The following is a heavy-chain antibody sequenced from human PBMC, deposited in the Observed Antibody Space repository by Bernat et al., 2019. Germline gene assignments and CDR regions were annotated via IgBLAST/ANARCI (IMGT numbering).Heavy chain of an antibody. CDR3: ARGFGYCSGGSCYGRFYYYYYMDV. CDR2: INHSGST. CDR1: GGPFSGYS. J-gene: IGHJ6*03. Sequence: QVQLQQWGAGLLKPSETLSLTCAVYGGPFSGYSWSWIRHPPGKGLEWFGEINHSGSTNYNPSLKSRVTISVDTSKNQFSLKLSSVTAADTAVYYCARGFGYCSGGSCYGRFYYYYYMDVWGKGTTVTVSS. V-gene: IGHV4-34*01. D-gene: IGHD2-15*01.